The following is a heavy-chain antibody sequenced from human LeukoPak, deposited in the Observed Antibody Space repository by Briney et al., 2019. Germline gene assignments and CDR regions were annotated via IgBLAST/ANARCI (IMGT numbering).Heavy chain of an antibody. CDR2: IVPVFGTA. D-gene: IGHD2-21*02. CDR1: GGTFSSYP. Sequence: ASVKVSCKASGGTFSSYPISWVRQAPGQGLEWMGGIVPVFGTAKYAQKFQGRVTITADESTSTVYMELSGLRSEDTAVYYCARVPCGGDCYHLDYWGQGTLVTVSS. J-gene: IGHJ4*02. CDR3: ARVPCGGDCYHLDY. V-gene: IGHV1-69*13.